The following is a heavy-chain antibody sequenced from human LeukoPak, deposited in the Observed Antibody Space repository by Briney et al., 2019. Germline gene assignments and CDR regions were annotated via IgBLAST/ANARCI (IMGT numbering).Heavy chain of an antibody. Sequence: ASVKVSCKASGGTFSSYAISWVRQAPGQGLEWMGWISAYNGNTNYAQKLQGRVTMTTDTSTSTAYMELRSLRSDDTAVYYCASSGWYKDWFDPWGQGTLVTVSS. D-gene: IGHD6-19*01. CDR1: GGTFSSYA. CDR2: ISAYNGNT. CDR3: ASSGWYKDWFDP. J-gene: IGHJ5*02. V-gene: IGHV1-18*01.